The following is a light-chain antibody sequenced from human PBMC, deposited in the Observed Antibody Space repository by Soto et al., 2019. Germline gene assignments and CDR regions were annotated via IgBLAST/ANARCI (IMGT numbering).Light chain of an antibody. CDR3: SSYTRNTTPVV. V-gene: IGLV2-14*01. Sequence: QSALTQPASASGSPGQSITISCTGTSGDIGGYNYVSWYQQHPGKAPKLLISEVTNRPSGVSNRFSGSKSGNTASLTISGLLAEDEADYYCSSYTRNTTPVVFGGGTKVTVL. CDR1: SGDIGGYNY. CDR2: EVT. J-gene: IGLJ2*01.